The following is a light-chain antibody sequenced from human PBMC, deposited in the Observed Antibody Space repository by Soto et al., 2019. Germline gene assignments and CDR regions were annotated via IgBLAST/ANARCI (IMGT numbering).Light chain of an antibody. V-gene: IGKV3-15*01. Sequence: EIVMTQSPATLSVSPGERATLSCRASQSVSSNLAWYQQKPGQAPRLLIYGASTRATGIPARFSGSGSGTEFTLTISSLQSXXXXXXXXXXXXXXXQXFGQGTKVEIK. CDR3: XXXXXXXQX. CDR1: QSVSSN. J-gene: IGKJ1*01. CDR2: GAS.